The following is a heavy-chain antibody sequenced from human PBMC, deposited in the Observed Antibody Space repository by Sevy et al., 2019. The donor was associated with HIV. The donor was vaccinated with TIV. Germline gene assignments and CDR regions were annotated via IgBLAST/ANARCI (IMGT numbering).Heavy chain of an antibody. CDR2: ISSSSSYI. Sequence: GGSLRLSCAASGFTFSSYSMNWVRQAPGKGLEWDSSISSSSSYIYYADSVKGRFTISRDNAKNSLYLQMNSLRAEDTAVYYCAIDPKSSWSYYFDYWGQGTLVTVSS. CDR3: AIDPKSSWSYYFDY. D-gene: IGHD6-13*01. V-gene: IGHV3-21*01. CDR1: GFTFSSYS. J-gene: IGHJ4*02.